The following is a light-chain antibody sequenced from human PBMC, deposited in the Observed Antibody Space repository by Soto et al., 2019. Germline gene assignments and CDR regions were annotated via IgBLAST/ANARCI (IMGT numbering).Light chain of an antibody. J-gene: IGLJ1*01. V-gene: IGLV2-8*01. CDR1: SSDVGGYNY. Sequence: QSVLTQPPSASGSPGQSVAISCTGTSSDVGGYNYVSWYQQHPGKAPKLMIYEVNNRPSGVPDRFSGSKSGNTASLTVSGLQAEDEADYYCSSYAGGSNVFGTGTKVTVL. CDR3: SSYAGGSNV. CDR2: EVN.